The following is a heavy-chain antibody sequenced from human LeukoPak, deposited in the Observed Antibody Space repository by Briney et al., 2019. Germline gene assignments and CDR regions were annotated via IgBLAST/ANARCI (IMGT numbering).Heavy chain of an antibody. CDR3: ARDSYYDRSGHGYYSDF. Sequence: GESLRLSCAASGFTFSGHWMSWVRQVPGKGLEWVANIKEDGTEKYYVDSVKGRFTISRDNAKNSLYLQMNSLRAEDTAVYYCARDSYYDRSGHGYYSDFWGQGTLVTVSS. CDR1: GFTFSGHW. J-gene: IGHJ4*02. D-gene: IGHD3-22*01. V-gene: IGHV3-7*01. CDR2: IKEDGTEK.